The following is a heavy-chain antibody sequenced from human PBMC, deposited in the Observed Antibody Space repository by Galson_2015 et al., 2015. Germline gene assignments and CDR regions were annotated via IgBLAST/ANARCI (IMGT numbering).Heavy chain of an antibody. D-gene: IGHD2-8*02. CDR2: IGGSSGPT. Sequence: SLRLSCAGSGFTFSNYVMNWVRQAPGKGLEWVSAIGGSSGPTYYAHSVKGRLTISRDNLKNTLYLQMNSLTAEDTAVYYCAKDDTGGGRAFDIWGQGTLVTVSS. CDR3: AKDDTGGGRAFDI. CDR1: GFTFSNYV. V-gene: IGHV3-23*01. J-gene: IGHJ4*02.